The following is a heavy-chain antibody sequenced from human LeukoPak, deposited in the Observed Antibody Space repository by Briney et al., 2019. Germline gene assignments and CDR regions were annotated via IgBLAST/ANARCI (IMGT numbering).Heavy chain of an antibody. Sequence: SETLSLTCTVSGSSISSSSYYWGWIRQPPGKGLEWIGSIYYSGSTYYNPSLKSRVTISVDTPKNQFSLKLSSVTAADTAVYYCARERYYYDSSGYGEFDYWGQGTLVTVSS. D-gene: IGHD3-22*01. CDR1: GSSISSSSYY. J-gene: IGHJ4*02. V-gene: IGHV4-39*07. CDR3: ARERYYYDSSGYGEFDY. CDR2: IYYSGST.